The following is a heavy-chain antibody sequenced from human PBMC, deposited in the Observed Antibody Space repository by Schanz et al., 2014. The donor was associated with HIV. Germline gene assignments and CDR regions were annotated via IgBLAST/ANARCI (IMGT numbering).Heavy chain of an antibody. CDR2: IYSGGTT. Sequence: EVQLVETGGGLVQPGGSLRLSCAASGFTFSSYAMSWVRQAPGRGLEWVSVIYSGGTTYYADSVKGRFTISRDNSKNTLYLQMNSLRVDDTAVYYCARGGGSGSYFAGYHFDYWGQGTLVTVSS. D-gene: IGHD1-26*01. CDR3: ARGGGSGSYFAGYHFDY. CDR1: GFTFSSYA. V-gene: IGHV3-53*02. J-gene: IGHJ4*02.